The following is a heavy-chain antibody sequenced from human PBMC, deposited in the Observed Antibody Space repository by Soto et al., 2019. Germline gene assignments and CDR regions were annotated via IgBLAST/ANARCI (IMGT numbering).Heavy chain of an antibody. Sequence: PSETLSLTCTVSGGSISSYYWSWIRQPPGKGPEWIGYIYYSGSTNYNPSLKSRVTISVDTSKNQFSLKLSSVTAADTAVYYCASLVATETYYFDYWGQGTLVTVSS. CDR1: GGSISSYY. CDR2: IYYSGST. D-gene: IGHD5-12*01. J-gene: IGHJ4*02. V-gene: IGHV4-59*01. CDR3: ASLVATETYYFDY.